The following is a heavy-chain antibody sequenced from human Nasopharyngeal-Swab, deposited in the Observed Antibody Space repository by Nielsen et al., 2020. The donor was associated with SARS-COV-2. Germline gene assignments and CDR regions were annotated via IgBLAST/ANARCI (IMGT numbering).Heavy chain of an antibody. CDR2: IGSGGTTK. D-gene: IGHD5-18*01. CDR3: ALGYIYGSHLSC. J-gene: IGHJ4*02. CDR1: GFTFSSSE. Sequence: GESLKISCAASGFTFSSSEFNWVRQAPGKGLEWISFIGSGGTTKYFADSVKGRFTISRDNAKNSLYLQMNSLRVEDTAIYYCALGYIYGSHLSCWGQGTLVTVSS. V-gene: IGHV3-48*03.